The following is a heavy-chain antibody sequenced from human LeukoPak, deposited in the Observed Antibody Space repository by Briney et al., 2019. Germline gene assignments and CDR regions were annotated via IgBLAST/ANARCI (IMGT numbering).Heavy chain of an antibody. CDR2: IDPNSGGT. CDR3: ARIYCSSTSCYNWFHP. Sequence: ASVKVSCKASGYTFTGYYMHWVRRAPGQGLEWMGWIDPNSGGTNYAQKFQGRVTMTRDTSISTAYMELSRLRSDDTAVYYCARIYCSSTSCYNWFHPWGQGTLVTVSS. CDR1: GYTFTGYY. J-gene: IGHJ5*02. V-gene: IGHV1-2*02. D-gene: IGHD2-2*01.